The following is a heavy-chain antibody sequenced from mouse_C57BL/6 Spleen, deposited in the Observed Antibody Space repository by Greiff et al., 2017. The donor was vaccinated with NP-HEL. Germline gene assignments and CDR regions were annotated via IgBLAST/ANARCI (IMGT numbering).Heavy chain of an antibody. D-gene: IGHD2-1*01. CDR2: IRNKANNHAT. V-gene: IGHV6-6*01. CDR3: TRGDGNLFDY. CDR1: GFTFSDAW. Sequence: EVMLVESGGGLVQPGGSMKLSCAASGFTFSDAWMDWVRQSPEKGLEWVAEIRNKANNHATYYAESVKGRFTISRDDSKSSVYLQMNSLRAEDTGIYYCTRGDGNLFDYWGQCTTLTVSS. J-gene: IGHJ2*01.